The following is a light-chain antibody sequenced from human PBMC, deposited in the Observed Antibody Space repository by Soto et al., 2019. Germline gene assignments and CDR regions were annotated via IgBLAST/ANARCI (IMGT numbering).Light chain of an antibody. CDR3: QQCYMGWT. Sequence: DIHITHSPSTLSSSFVDRVTITCRASQSIGRFLAWYQHQPGKAPKLLIYDASTLESGVPSRFSGTGSGTEFTFSITSLQTEDFGTYYCQQCYMGWTFGQGTKVDIK. V-gene: IGKV1-5*01. CDR2: DAS. J-gene: IGKJ1*01. CDR1: QSIGRF.